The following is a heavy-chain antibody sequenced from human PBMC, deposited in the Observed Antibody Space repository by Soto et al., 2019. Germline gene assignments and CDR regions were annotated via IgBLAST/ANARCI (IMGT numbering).Heavy chain of an antibody. Sequence: QVHLVQSGAEVKKPGASVKVSCKASGYTFTSYGITWVRQAPGQGLEWMGWISAHNGNTDYAQKLQGRVIVTRDTSTSTANMELRNLRSDDTAVYYCARGRYGDYWGQGALVTVSS. J-gene: IGHJ4*02. V-gene: IGHV1-18*01. CDR3: ARGRYGDY. CDR1: GYTFTSYG. D-gene: IGHD1-1*01. CDR2: ISAHNGNT.